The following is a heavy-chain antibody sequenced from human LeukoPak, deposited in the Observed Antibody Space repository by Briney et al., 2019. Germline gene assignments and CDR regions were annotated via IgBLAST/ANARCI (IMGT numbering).Heavy chain of an antibody. CDR1: GYTFTGYF. V-gene: IGHV1-2*02. Sequence: ASVKVSCKASGYTFTGYFMHWVRQAPGQGLEWMGWINPNSGGTNYAQKFQGRVTMTRDTSISTAYMELSRLRSDDSAVYYCASGEGFGESMSFDNWGQGTLVTVSS. CDR3: ASGEGFGESMSFDN. J-gene: IGHJ4*02. CDR2: INPNSGGT. D-gene: IGHD3-10*01.